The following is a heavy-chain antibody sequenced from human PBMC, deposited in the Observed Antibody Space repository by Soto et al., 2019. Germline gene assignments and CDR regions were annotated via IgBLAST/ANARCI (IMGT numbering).Heavy chain of an antibody. CDR1: GFTFGSYW. CDR2: IDSDGSST. V-gene: IGHV3-74*01. Sequence: EVQLVESGGGLVQPGGSLRVSCAASGFTFGSYWMNWVRQAPGKGLVWFSRIDSDGSSTTYADSVKGRFTNSRDNAKNTLYLQMSSLRVEDTAVYYCARGRPYGMDVWGQGTTVTVSS. CDR3: ARGRPYGMDV. J-gene: IGHJ6*02.